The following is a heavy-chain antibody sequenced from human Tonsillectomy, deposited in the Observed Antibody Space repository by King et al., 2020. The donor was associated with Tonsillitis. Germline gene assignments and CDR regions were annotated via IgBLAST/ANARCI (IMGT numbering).Heavy chain of an antibody. J-gene: IGHJ4*02. CDR2: ISGSGTST. Sequence: VQLVESGGGLVQPGGSLRLSCAASEFTFSSYAMNWVRQAPGKGLEWVSAISGSGTSTFYADSVKGRFIISRDNSKNTLFLQMNSLRAEDTAVYYCAKGELGAPPDYWGQGTLVTVSS. D-gene: IGHD7-27*01. CDR3: AKGELGAPPDY. CDR1: EFTFSSYA. V-gene: IGHV3-23*04.